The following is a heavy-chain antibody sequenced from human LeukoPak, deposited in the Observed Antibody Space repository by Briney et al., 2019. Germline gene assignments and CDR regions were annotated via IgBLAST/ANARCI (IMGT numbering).Heavy chain of an antibody. CDR2: IIPIFGTA. V-gene: IGHV1-69*13. J-gene: IGHJ5*02. CDR1: GGTFSSYA. D-gene: IGHD3-22*01. Sequence: ASVKVSCKASGGTFSSYAISWVRQAPGQGLEWMGGIIPIFGTANYAQKFQGRVTITADESTSTAYMELSSLRSEDTAVYYCARAGDRVVIFNWFDLWGQGTLVTVSS. CDR3: ARAGDRVVIFNWFDL.